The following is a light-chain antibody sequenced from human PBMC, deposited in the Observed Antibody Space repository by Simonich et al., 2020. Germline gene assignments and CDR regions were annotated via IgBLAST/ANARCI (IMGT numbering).Light chain of an antibody. CDR1: QSLLHRNGYNY. Sequence: DIVMTQSPLSLPVTPGEPASISCRSSQSLLHRNGYNYLDWYLQKPGQSPQLLIYLGSNRASGVHDRFSGSGSGTDFTLKISRVEAEDVGVYYCMQALQTPNTFGQGTKLEIK. J-gene: IGKJ2*01. CDR2: LGS. CDR3: MQALQTPNT. V-gene: IGKV2-28*01.